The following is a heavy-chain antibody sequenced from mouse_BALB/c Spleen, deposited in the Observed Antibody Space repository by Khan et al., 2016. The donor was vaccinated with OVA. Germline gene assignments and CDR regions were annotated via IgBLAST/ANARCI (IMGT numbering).Heavy chain of an antibody. CDR3: ASHLTGSFAY. V-gene: IGHV5-6*01. J-gene: IGHJ3*01. Sequence: VQLKESGGDLVKPGGSLRLSCAASGFTFSTYGMSWVRQFPDKRLEWVATIISDGYYTYYPDTVKGRFTISRNNAENTLYLQMSSLKSEDTAIYYCASHLTGSFAYWGQGTLVTVST. D-gene: IGHD4-1*01. CDR2: IISDGYYT. CDR1: GFTFSTYG.